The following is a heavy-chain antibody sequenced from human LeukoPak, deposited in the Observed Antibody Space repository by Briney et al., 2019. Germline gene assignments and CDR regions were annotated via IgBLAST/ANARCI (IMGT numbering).Heavy chain of an antibody. CDR1: GFTFSSYA. J-gene: IGHJ4*02. CDR2: ISSSGGST. Sequence: GGSLRLSCAASGFTFSSYAMSWVRQAPGKGLEWVSAISSSGGSTYYADSVKGRFTISRDNSRNTLYLQMNSPRAEDTAVYYCAKDVLARYSSIWYYFDYWGQGILVTVSS. D-gene: IGHD6-13*01. V-gene: IGHV3-23*01. CDR3: AKDVLARYSSIWYYFDY.